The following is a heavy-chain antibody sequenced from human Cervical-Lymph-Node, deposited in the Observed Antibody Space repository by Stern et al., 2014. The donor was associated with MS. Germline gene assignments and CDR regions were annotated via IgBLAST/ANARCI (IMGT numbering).Heavy chain of an antibody. D-gene: IGHD3-10*01. J-gene: IGHJ3*01. CDR1: GFHFSTYW. CDR2: INSDGSYI. CDR3: AKGRKNDGFDL. Sequence: EVQLVESGGGLVQPGGTLRLSCEASGFHFSTYWMHWVRQAAGKGLEWVSRINSDGSYITYADSVKGRFTISRDNARNTLHLQMNSLRAEDTALYFCAKGRKNDGFDLWGQGTMVTVSS. V-gene: IGHV3-74*01.